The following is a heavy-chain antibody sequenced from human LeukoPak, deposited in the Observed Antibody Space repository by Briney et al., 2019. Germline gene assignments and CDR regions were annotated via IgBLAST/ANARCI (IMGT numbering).Heavy chain of an antibody. CDR3: ARILTYYAFWSGDRTTFDP. D-gene: IGHD3-3*01. V-gene: IGHV4-34*01. CDR2: INHSGST. Sequence: SETLSLTCAVYGGSFSGYYWSWIRQPPGKGLEWIGEINHSGSTNYNPSLKSRVTISVGTSKNQFSLKLSSVTAADTAVYYCARILTYYAFWSGDRTTFDPWGQGTLVTVSS. CDR1: GGSFSGYY. J-gene: IGHJ5*02.